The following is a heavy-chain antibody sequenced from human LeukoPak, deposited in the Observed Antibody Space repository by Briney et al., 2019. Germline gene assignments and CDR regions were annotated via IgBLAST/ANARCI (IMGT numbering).Heavy chain of an antibody. CDR1: GFTFTSSA. CDR3: AAGILYSSSWYYFDY. V-gene: IGHV1-58*02. J-gene: IGHJ4*02. D-gene: IGHD6-13*01. Sequence: SVKVSRKASGFTFTSSAMQWVRQARGQRLEWIGWIVVGSGNTNYAQKFQERVTITRDMSTSTAYMELSSLRSEDTAVYYCAAGILYSSSWYYFDYWGQGTLVTVSS. CDR2: IVVGSGNT.